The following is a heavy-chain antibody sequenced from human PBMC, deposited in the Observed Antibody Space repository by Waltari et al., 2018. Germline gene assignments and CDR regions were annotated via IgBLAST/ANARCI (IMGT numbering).Heavy chain of an antibody. J-gene: IGHJ3*02. V-gene: IGHV3-53*04. D-gene: IGHD6-19*01. CDR1: GLTVSANY. CDR3: ARGVAGGFDI. Sequence: EVELVESGGGLVQPGGSLRLSCAASGLTVSANYMSWVRQAPGKGLEWVSVLYSDEKTYYADSVKCRFTISRHNSRNILYFQMNRLRIEDTAVYYCARGVAGGFDIWGQGTRVTVSS. CDR2: LYSDEKT.